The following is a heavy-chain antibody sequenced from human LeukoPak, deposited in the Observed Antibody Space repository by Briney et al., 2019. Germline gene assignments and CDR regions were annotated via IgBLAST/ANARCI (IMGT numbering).Heavy chain of an antibody. D-gene: IGHD3-3*01. V-gene: IGHV4-39*02. Sequence: SETLSLTCTVSGGSISSSSYYWGWIRQPPGEGLEWIGSIYYSGSTYYNPSLKSRVTISVDTSKNQFSLKLSSVTAADTAVYYCAREGRSGTYIAPWGQGTLVTVSS. CDR2: IYYSGST. CDR1: GGSISSSSYY. CDR3: AREGRSGTYIAP. J-gene: IGHJ5*02.